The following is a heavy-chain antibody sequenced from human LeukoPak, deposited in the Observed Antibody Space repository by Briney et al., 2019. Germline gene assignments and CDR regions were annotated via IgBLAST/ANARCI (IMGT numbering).Heavy chain of an antibody. CDR1: GGSISSCY. Sequence: SETLSLACTVSGGSISSCYWSWIRQPAGKGLEWIGRIYTSGSTNYNPSLKSRVTMSVDTSKNQFSLKLSSVTAADTAVYYCARVTAVTTYYYYYYMDVWGKGTTVTVSS. CDR2: IYTSGST. J-gene: IGHJ6*03. D-gene: IGHD4-17*01. V-gene: IGHV4-4*07. CDR3: ARVTAVTTYYYYYYMDV.